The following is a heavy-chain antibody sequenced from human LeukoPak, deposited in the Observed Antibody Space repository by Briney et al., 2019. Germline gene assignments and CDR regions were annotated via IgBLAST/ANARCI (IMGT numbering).Heavy chain of an antibody. Sequence: ASVKVSCKASGYTFTSNYIHWVRQAPGQGLEWMGMIYPRDGSTSCAQKFQGRVTVTRDTSTSTVHMELRSLRSDDTAVYYCARPLGRGNDDAFDIWGQGTMVTVSS. CDR3: ARPLGRGNDDAFDI. J-gene: IGHJ3*02. D-gene: IGHD3-10*01. CDR1: GYTFTSNY. V-gene: IGHV1-46*01. CDR2: IYPRDGST.